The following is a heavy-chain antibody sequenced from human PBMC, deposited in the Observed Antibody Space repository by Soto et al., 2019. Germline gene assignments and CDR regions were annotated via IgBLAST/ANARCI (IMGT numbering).Heavy chain of an antibody. CDR2: IIPFYDKA. Sequence: QVELVQSGVEVKKPGSSLKVSCKASGGTFTNYAFNWVRQAPGQGLAWMGGIIPFYDKANYAEKFLGRVTITADKSTTTANMELSSLTSDDTAVYFCARGYRELYYYAMDVWGRGTPVSVSS. CDR1: GGTFTNYA. CDR3: ARGYRELYYYAMDV. J-gene: IGHJ6*02. D-gene: IGHD3-10*01. V-gene: IGHV1-69*06.